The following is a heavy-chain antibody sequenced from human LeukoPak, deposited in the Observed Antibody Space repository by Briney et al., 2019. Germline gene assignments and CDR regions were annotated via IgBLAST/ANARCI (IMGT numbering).Heavy chain of an antibody. CDR3: ARLSTWNDGVDAFDI. D-gene: IGHD1-1*01. V-gene: IGHV4-38-2*02. CDR2: IYYYGST. J-gene: IGHJ3*02. Sequence: PSETLSLTCTVSGYSISSGNYWDWIRQPPGKGLEWIGTIYYYGSTYYNPSLKSRVTMSLDTSKNQFSLNLSSVTAADTAVFYCARLSTWNDGVDAFDIWGQGTMVTVSS. CDR1: GYSISSGNY.